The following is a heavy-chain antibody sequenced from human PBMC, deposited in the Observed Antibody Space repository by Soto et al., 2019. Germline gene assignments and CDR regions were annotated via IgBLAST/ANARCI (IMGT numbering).Heavy chain of an antibody. CDR3: ARDIGSYAYGEGY. Sequence: SETLSLTCSVSGGSINSYWWSWIRQPAGKGLEWIGRVYSSGTTDYNPSLNSRVTLSVETSKNQFSLKLSSVTAADTAVYYCARDIGSYAYGEGYWGQGIQVTVSS. CDR2: VYSSGTT. CDR1: GGSINSYW. D-gene: IGHD3-10*01. J-gene: IGHJ4*02. V-gene: IGHV4-4*07.